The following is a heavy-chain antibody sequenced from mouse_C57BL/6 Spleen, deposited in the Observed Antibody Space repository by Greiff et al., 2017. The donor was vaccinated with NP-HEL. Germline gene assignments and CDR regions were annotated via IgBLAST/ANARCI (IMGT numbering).Heavy chain of an antibody. D-gene: IGHD3-2*02. CDR3: ARRSSDYDYCAIEC. J-gene: IGHJ4*01. Sequence: VQLQQSGPELVKPGASVKLSCKASGYTLTSYDINWVQQRPGQGLEWIGWVYPRDGSTKYNEKFKGKATLTGDTSTSTAYMELHSLTSEDPAVYFCARRSSDYDYCAIECWGQGATVTVSS. V-gene: IGHV1-85*01. CDR1: GYTLTSYD. CDR2: VYPRDGST.